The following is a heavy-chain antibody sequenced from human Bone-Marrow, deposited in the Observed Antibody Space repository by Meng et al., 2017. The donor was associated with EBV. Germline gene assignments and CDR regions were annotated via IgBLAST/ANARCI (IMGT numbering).Heavy chain of an antibody. Sequence: QVQVVQSGAEVKKPGASGKVSCKASGYTFSTYAIHWVRQAPGQRLEWMGWINVGNGDTKYSQKLQGRVTITRDTSASTAYMELRSLRSEDTAVYYCARDSSGDSRNFDPWGQGTLVTVSS. CDR3: ARDSSGDSRNFDP. V-gene: IGHV1-3*01. CDR2: INVGNGDT. J-gene: IGHJ5*02. CDR1: GYTFSTYA. D-gene: IGHD3-22*01.